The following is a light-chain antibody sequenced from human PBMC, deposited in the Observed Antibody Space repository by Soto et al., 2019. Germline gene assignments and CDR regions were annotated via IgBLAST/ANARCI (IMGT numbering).Light chain of an antibody. V-gene: IGKV4-1*01. CDR1: QSVLYNSNNKSY. Sequence: DIVMTQSPDSLAVSLGERATIYCKSSQSVLYNSNNKSYLAWFQQKPGQPPTLLIYWASTRESGVPDRFSGGGSGTDFTLTISSLQAEDVAVYYCQQYYSIPLTFGGGTKVEIK. CDR2: WAS. CDR3: QQYYSIPLT. J-gene: IGKJ4*01.